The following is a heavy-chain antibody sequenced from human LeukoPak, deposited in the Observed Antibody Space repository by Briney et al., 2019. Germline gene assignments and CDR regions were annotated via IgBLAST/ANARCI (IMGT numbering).Heavy chain of an antibody. D-gene: IGHD4-17*01. CDR1: GFTFSSYG. Sequence: GGSLRLSCAASGFTFSSYGMHWVRQAPGKGLEWVAFIRYDGSNKYYADSVKGRFTISRDNSKNTLYLQMNSLRAEDTAVYYCAKVNYYGDYGEIRYFDLWGRGTLVTVSS. V-gene: IGHV3-30*02. CDR2: IRYDGSNK. J-gene: IGHJ2*01. CDR3: AKVNYYGDYGEIRYFDL.